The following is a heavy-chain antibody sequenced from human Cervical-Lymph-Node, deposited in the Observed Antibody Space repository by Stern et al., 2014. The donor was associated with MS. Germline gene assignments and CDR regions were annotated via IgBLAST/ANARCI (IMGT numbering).Heavy chain of an antibody. CDR3: ARDGYGTNADYYGFDV. V-gene: IGHV3-21*01. CDR2: ISRTSSYI. J-gene: IGHJ6*02. Sequence: VQLGQSGGGLVKPGGSLRLSCEAAGFRFSNYDMNWVRQAPGKGLEWLSVISRTSSYIYYADSVKGRFTVSRDNAKNSLFLQIDSLRVEDTAVYYCARDGYGTNADYYGFDVWGQGTTVTVSS. D-gene: IGHD2-8*01. CDR1: GFRFSNYD.